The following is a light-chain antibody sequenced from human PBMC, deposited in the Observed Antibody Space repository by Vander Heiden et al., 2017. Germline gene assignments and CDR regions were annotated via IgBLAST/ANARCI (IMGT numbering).Light chain of an antibody. Sequence: DIQMTQSPSTLSASVGDRVTITCRASQSISSWLAWYQQNPGKAPKLLIYKASSLESGVPSRFSGSGSGTEFTLTISSLQPDDFATYYCQQYNSYSLWTFGQGTKVEIK. CDR3: QQYNSYSLWT. J-gene: IGKJ1*01. CDR2: KAS. CDR1: QSISSW. V-gene: IGKV1-5*03.